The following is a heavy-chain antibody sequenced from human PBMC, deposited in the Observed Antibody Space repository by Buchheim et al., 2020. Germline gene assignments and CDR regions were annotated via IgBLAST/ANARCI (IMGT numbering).Heavy chain of an antibody. J-gene: IGHJ5*02. CDR1: TGSFSAYY. CDR3: ARAYYDFWSGYYYSRWFDL. V-gene: IGHV4-34*01. Sequence: QVQLQQWGAGLLKPSETLSLTCAVYTGSFSAYYWSWIRQPPGKGLEWIGEINHSGNTDYNPSLTSRVTLSVDTSKNQFSLKLTSVTAADTAVYYCARAYYDFWSGYYYSRWFDLWGQGTL. D-gene: IGHD3-3*01. CDR2: INHSGNT.